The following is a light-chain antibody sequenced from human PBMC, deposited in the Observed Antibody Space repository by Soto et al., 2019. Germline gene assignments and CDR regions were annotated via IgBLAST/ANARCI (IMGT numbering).Light chain of an antibody. CDR1: QSISSY. J-gene: IGKJ2*01. V-gene: IGKV1-39*01. CDR3: QQSYRSPYT. Sequence: DIQMTQSPSSLSASVGDRVTITCRASQSISSYLNWYQQKPGKAPQFLIYVASTLQSGVTSRFSGSGSGTDFTLTITSLQPEEFATYYCQQSYRSPYTFGQGNKLEIK. CDR2: VAS.